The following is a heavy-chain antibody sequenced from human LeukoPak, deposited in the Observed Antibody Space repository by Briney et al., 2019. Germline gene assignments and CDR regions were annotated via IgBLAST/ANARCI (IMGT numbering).Heavy chain of an antibody. V-gene: IGHV3-9*01. CDR3: AKGHGYCSSTSCWGAFDI. CDR1: GFTFDDYA. Sequence: GRSLRLSCAASGFTFDDYAMHWVRQAPGKGLEWVSGICWNSGSIGYADSVKGRFTISRDNAKNSLYLQMNSLRAEDTALYYCAKGHGYCSSTSCWGAFDIWGQGTMVTVSS. J-gene: IGHJ3*02. D-gene: IGHD2-2*01. CDR2: ICWNSGSI.